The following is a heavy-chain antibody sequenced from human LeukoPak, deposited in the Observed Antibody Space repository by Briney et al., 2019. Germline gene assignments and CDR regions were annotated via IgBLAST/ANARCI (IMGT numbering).Heavy chain of an antibody. V-gene: IGHV1-8*01. J-gene: IGHJ4*02. Sequence: ASVKVSCKASGYTFTSYDINWVRQATGQGLEWMGWMNPNSGNTGYAQKFQGRVTMTEDTSTDTAYMELSSLRSEDTAVYYCATDWDSSSSGFDYWGQGTLVTVSS. CDR2: MNPNSGNT. CDR3: ATDWDSSSSGFDY. CDR1: GYTFTSYD. D-gene: IGHD6-6*01.